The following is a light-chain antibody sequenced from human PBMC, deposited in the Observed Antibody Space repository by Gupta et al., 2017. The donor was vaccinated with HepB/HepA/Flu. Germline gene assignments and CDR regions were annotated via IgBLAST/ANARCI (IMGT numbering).Light chain of an antibody. CDR3: QQYNDWLRYT. CDR1: QSVSSN. J-gene: IGKJ2*01. CDR2: GAS. Sequence: EIVMTQSPATLSMSPGERATLSCRASQSVSSNLAWYQQKPGQAPRLLIYGASIRDTGIPARFSGGGYATEFTLTISSRQSEDFAVYYCQQYNDWLRYTFGQGTKLEIK. V-gene: IGKV3-15*01.